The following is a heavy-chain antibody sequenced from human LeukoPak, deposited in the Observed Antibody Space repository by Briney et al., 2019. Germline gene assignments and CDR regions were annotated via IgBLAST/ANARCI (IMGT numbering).Heavy chain of an antibody. V-gene: IGHV1-2*06. CDR1: GYTFTGYY. CDR2: INPNSGGT. Sequence: ASVKVSCKASGYTFTGYYMHWVRQAPGQGLEWMGRINPNSGGTNYAQKFQGRVTMTRDTSISTAYMELSRLRSDDTAVYYCASPPVYYYDSSGYYDAFDIWGQGTMVTVSS. J-gene: IGHJ3*02. CDR3: ASPPVYYYDSSGYYDAFDI. D-gene: IGHD3-22*01.